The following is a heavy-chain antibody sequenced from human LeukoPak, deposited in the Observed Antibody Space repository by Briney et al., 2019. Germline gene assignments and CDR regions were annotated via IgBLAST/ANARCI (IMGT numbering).Heavy chain of an antibody. Sequence: PGGSLRLSCAASGFTFSNFGMHWVRQAPGKGLVRVSRINSDGSSTIYADSVNGRFTISRDNAKNTLYLQMNSLRAEDTAVYYCARDKWDYYGSGNNWFDPWGQGTLVTVSS. CDR1: GFTFSNFG. V-gene: IGHV3-74*01. CDR3: ARDKWDYYGSGNNWFDP. CDR2: INSDGSST. J-gene: IGHJ5*02. D-gene: IGHD3-10*01.